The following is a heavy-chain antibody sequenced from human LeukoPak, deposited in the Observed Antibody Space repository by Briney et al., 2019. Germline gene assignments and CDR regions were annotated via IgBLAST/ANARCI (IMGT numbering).Heavy chain of an antibody. J-gene: IGHJ4*02. CDR1: GFTFGDYA. CDR3: TRDFTIFDY. V-gene: IGHV3-49*04. D-gene: IGHD3-3*01. Sequence: GRSLRLSCIASGFTFGDYAMSWVRQAPGKGLEWVGFILSKAFRGSTEYAASVKGRFTISRDDSKSIAYLQMNSLKTEDTAVYYCTRDFTIFDYWGQGTLVTVSS. CDR2: ILSKAFRGST.